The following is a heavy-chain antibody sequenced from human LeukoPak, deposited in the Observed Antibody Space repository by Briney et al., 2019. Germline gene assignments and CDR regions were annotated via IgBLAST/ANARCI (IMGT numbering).Heavy chain of an antibody. V-gene: IGHV3-23*01. CDR1: GFTFSSYA. CDR2: ISGSGGST. Sequence: GGSLRLSCAASGFTFSSYAMSWVRQAPGKGLEWVSAISGSGGSTYYADSVKGRFTISRDNSKNTLYLQMNSLRAEDTAVYYCAKDPYCSSTSCYGAFDIWGQGTMVTVSS. J-gene: IGHJ3*02. CDR3: AKDPYCSSTSCYGAFDI. D-gene: IGHD2-2*01.